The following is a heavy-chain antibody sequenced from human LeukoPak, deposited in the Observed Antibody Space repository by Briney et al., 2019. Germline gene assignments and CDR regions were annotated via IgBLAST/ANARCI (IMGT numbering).Heavy chain of an antibody. V-gene: IGHV3-9*01. CDR2: ISWNSGSI. CDR1: GFTFSSYS. D-gene: IGHD6-13*01. J-gene: IGHJ4*02. Sequence: GGSLRLSCAASGFTFSSYSMNWVRQAPGKGLEWVSGISWNSGSIGYADSVKGRFTISRDNAKNSLYLQMNSLRAEDTALYYCAKDIWQQLVVFDYWGQGTLVTVSS. CDR3: AKDIWQQLVVFDY.